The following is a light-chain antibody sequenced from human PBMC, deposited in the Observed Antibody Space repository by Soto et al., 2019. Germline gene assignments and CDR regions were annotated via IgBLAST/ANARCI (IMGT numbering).Light chain of an antibody. V-gene: IGKV1-13*02. J-gene: IGKJ5*01. CDR1: QDIRGA. Sequence: AIQVTQSPSSLSASVGDRVTITCRASQDIRGALAWYQQKPGKAPKLLIYDVSTLENEVPSRFSGSSSGTQFTLTISSLQPEDFGTYYCQQCNSDQITFGHGTLLEIK. CDR2: DVS. CDR3: QQCNSDQIT.